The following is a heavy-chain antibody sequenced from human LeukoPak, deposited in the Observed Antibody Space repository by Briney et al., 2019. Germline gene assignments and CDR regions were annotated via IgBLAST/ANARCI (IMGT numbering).Heavy chain of an antibody. V-gene: IGHV1-69*01. J-gene: IGHJ4*02. CDR3: ARESAYCGGDCYLMAYY. Sequence: SVKVSCTASGGTFSSYAISWVRQAPGQGLEWMGGIIPIFGTANYAQKFQGRVTITADESTSTAYMELSSLRSEDTAVYYCARESAYCGGDCYLMAYYWGQGTLVTVSS. CDR1: GGTFSSYA. CDR2: IIPIFGTA. D-gene: IGHD2-21*02.